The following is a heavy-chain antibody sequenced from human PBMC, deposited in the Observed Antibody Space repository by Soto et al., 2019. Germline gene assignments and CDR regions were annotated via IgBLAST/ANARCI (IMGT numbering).Heavy chain of an antibody. V-gene: IGHV3-30*18. CDR2: ISYDGSNK. D-gene: IGHD3-9*01. CDR3: AKWTADYDILTGYGMDV. J-gene: IGHJ6*02. CDR1: GFTFSSYG. Sequence: QVQLVESGGGVVQPGRSLILSCAASGFTFSSYGMHWVRQAPGKGLEWVAVISYDGSNKYYADSVKGRFTISRDNSKNTLYLQMNSLRAEDTAVYYCAKWTADYDILTGYGMDVWGQGTTVTVS.